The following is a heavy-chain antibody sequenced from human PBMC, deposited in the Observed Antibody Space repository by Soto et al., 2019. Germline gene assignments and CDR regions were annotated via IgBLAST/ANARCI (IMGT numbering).Heavy chain of an antibody. CDR2: ISGYNGNT. Sequence: QVQLVQSGAEVKKPGASVKVSCKSSGYTFSMSGISWVRQAPGQGLEWMGWISGYNGNTNYEQKFQDRVTMTTDPSTNTAYMELRSLRSEDTAVYYCAREGPRPYYYYGMDVWGQGTPVTVSS. CDR3: AREGPRPYYYYGMDV. V-gene: IGHV1-18*01. CDR1: GYTFSMSG. J-gene: IGHJ6*02.